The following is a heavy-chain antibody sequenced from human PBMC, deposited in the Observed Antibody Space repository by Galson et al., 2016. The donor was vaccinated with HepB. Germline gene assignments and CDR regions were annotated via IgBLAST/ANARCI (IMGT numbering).Heavy chain of an antibody. Sequence: QSGAEVKKPGESLKISCRGSGYTFDSYWIGWVRQMPGKGLEWMAIIYPGDYDIRYSPSFQGQVTISVDKSISTAYLQWSSLTASDTAIYYCARSLTGSYAFWGGIYNYYAMDGWGQGRTVIVS. CDR1: GYTFDSYW. V-gene: IGHV5-51*01. CDR2: IYPGDYDI. D-gene: IGHD3-3*01. J-gene: IGHJ6*02. CDR3: ARSLTGSYAFWGGIYNYYAMDG.